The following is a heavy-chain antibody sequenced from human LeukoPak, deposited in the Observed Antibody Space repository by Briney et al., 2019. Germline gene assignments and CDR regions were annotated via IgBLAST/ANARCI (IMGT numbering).Heavy chain of an antibody. CDR1: GFTFSSYA. CDR2: ISGSGSST. J-gene: IGHJ4*02. Sequence: GGSLRLSCAASGFTFSSYAMSWVRLAPGKGLERVSGISGSGSSTYYADSVKGRFTISRDNSKNTLYLQMSSLRAEDTALYYCAKGKVPADLPKYYFDQWGQGTLVTVSS. D-gene: IGHD2-2*01. V-gene: IGHV3-23*01. CDR3: AKGKVPADLPKYYFDQ.